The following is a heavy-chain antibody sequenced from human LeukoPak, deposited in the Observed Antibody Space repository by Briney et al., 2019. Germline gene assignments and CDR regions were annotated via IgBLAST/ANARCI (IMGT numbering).Heavy chain of an antibody. J-gene: IGHJ4*02. CDR1: GFTFSSYP. CDR2: ILGNGDSS. V-gene: IGHV3-64*02. D-gene: IGHD6-19*01. Sequence: GGSLRLSCTASGFTFSSYPMHWVRQAPGKGLEYVSAILGNGDSSFYADSVKGRFTISRDNSKNTLYPQMGSLRADDMALYYCARDTTSGWSFDYRGQGTQVTVSS. CDR3: ARDTTSGWSFDY.